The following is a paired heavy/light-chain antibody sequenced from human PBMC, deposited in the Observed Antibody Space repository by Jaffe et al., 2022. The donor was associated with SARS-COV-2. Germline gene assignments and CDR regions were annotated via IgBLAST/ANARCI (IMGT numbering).Heavy chain of an antibody. CDR2: IFYGGNT. CDR3: ARLRRYYYDGL. D-gene: IGHD3-22*01. J-gene: IGHJ4*02. CDR1: GGSITSDSYY. Sequence: QLQLQESGPGLVKPSETLSLTCTVSGGSITSDSYYWVWIRQPPGKGLEWIVTIFYGGNTYYNPSLKSRITKSVDTSKNQFSLNLSSVTAADTAVYYCARLRRYYYDGLWGQGTLVIVSS. V-gene: IGHV4-39*01.
Light chain of an antibody. CDR2: EVT. V-gene: IGLV2-14*01. CDR1: SSDVGFYKY. CDR3: SSYRTSDTLV. J-gene: IGLJ2*01. Sequence: QSALTQPASVSGSPGQSITISCTGTSSDVGFYKYVSWYQHHPGTAPKLIIYEVTQRPSGVPDRFSGSKSGNTASLTISGLQAEDEADYFCSSYRTSDTLVFGGGTKVTVL.